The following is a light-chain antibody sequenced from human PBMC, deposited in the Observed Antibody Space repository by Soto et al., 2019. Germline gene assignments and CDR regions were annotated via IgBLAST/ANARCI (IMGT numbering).Light chain of an antibody. CDR3: SSYTTRSPPPYV. CDR2: EVS. CDR1: SSYVVGYNY. Sequence: QSLLTQPASVSGSRGHSITISCTGTSSYVVGYNYVSWYQQHPGKAPKLMIYEVSNRPSGVSNRLYGYKSGNTASLTISGLQAEDEADYYCSSYTTRSPPPYVFGTGTKVSV. V-gene: IGLV2-14*03. J-gene: IGLJ1*01.